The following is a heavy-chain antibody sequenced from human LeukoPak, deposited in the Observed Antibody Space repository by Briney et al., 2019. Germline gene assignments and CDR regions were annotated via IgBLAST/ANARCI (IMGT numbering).Heavy chain of an antibody. CDR3: ANVDHQSVSVHY. D-gene: IGHD1-14*01. V-gene: IGHV3-23*01. Sequence: GGSLRLSCAASGFTISSYVMRWVRQPPGKGLEWVSTIFGSGAGTFYAASVKGRFTISRDNSKNTLYLQMNTLRADDAAVYYCANVDHQSVSVHYWGQGTVVTVSA. CDR2: IFGSGAGT. J-gene: IGHJ4*02. CDR1: GFTISSYV.